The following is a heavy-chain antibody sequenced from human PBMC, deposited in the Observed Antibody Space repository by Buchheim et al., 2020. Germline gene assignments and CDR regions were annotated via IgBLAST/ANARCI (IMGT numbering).Heavy chain of an antibody. V-gene: IGHV4-34*01. CDR3: AREGTYDILTGYPFYYYYGMDV. D-gene: IGHD3-9*01. Sequence: QVQLQQWGAGLLKPSETLSLTCAVYGGSFSGYYWSWIRQPPGKGLEWIGEINHSGSTNYNPSLKSRVTISVDTSKNQFSLKLSSVTAADTAVYYCAREGTYDILTGYPFYYYYGMDVWGQGTT. J-gene: IGHJ6*02. CDR2: INHSGST. CDR1: GGSFSGYY.